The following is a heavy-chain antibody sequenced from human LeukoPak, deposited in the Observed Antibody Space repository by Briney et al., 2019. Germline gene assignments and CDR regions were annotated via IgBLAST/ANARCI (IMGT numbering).Heavy chain of an antibody. Sequence: GGSLRLSCAASGFSFNNYAMSWVRQAPGKGLEWVSLIIASSGDTFYADSVKGRFTISRDNSKNTLYLQMNSLRAEDTALYYCAKGAYDYVEMGYFDYWGQGTLVTVSP. V-gene: IGHV3-23*01. CDR3: AKGAYDYVEMGYFDY. J-gene: IGHJ4*02. CDR2: IIASSGDT. D-gene: IGHD5-12*01. CDR1: GFSFNNYA.